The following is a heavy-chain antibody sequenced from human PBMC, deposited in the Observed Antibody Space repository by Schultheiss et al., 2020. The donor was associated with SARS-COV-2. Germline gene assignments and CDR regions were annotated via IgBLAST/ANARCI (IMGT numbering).Heavy chain of an antibody. J-gene: IGHJ5*02. CDR1: GYSFTSYW. CDR3: ARRHPFSSSSEIWFDP. Sequence: GESLKISCKGSGYSFTSYWIGWVRQMPGKGLEWMGIIYPGDSDTRYSPSFQGQVTISADKSISTAYLQWSSLKASDTAMYYCARRHPFSSSSEIWFDPWGQGTLVTVSS. CDR2: IYPGDSDT. D-gene: IGHD6-6*01. V-gene: IGHV5-51*01.